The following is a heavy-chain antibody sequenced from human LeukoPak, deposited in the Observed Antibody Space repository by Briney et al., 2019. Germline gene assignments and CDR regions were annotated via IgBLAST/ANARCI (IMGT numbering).Heavy chain of an antibody. D-gene: IGHD1-7*01. Sequence: SETLSLTCAVYGGSFSGYYCSWIRLPPGKGLELVGVINHSGSTNYNPSLKSRVTISVDTSKNQFSLKLSSGSAADTAVYYCARFANRQTTPYYGIDVWGQGTTVTVSS. CDR2: INHSGST. CDR3: ARFANRQTTPYYGIDV. V-gene: IGHV4-34*01. CDR1: GGSFSGYY. J-gene: IGHJ6*02.